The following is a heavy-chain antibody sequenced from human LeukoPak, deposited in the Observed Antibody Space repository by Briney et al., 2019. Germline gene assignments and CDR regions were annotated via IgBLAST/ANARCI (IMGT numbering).Heavy chain of an antibody. CDR2: IDCDDDT. CDR3: ARTSRYYGMDV. J-gene: IGHJ6*02. Sequence: SGPTLFNPTPPLTLTFTFSGFALSTSGKRGSWIRQPPVKALEWLALIDCDDDTSYRTSLKTRLTISKDPSKNQVVLTMTNMDPVDTATYYCARTSRYYGMDVWGQGTTVTVSS. CDR1: GFALSTSGKR. V-gene: IGHV2-70*01.